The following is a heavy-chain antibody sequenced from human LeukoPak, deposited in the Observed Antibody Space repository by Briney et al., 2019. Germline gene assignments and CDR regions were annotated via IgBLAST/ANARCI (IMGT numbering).Heavy chain of an antibody. CDR1: GYSINSDYY. J-gene: IGHJ6*03. V-gene: IGHV4-38-2*01. CDR3: ARFYYYGTTGYPYYYMDV. CDR2: IYHSGST. D-gene: IGHD3-22*01. Sequence: PSETLSLTCAVSGYSINSDYYWGWIRQSPDKGLEWIGIIYHSGSTYYNPSLKSRFTISVDTSKNQFSLKVTSVTAADTAVYYCARFYYYGTTGYPYYYMDVWGKGTTVTVSS.